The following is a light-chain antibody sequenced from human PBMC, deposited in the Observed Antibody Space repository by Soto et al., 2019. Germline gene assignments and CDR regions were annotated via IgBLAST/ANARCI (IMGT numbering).Light chain of an antibody. CDR3: CSYAGSIVV. J-gene: IGLJ2*01. Sequence: QSALTQPASVSGSPGQSITISCTGTSSDVGSYNLVSWYQQHPGKAPKLMIYEGSKRPSGVSNRFSGSKSGNTASLTISELQAEDEADYYCCSYAGSIVVFGGGTKLTVL. CDR1: SSDVGSYNL. V-gene: IGLV2-23*01. CDR2: EGS.